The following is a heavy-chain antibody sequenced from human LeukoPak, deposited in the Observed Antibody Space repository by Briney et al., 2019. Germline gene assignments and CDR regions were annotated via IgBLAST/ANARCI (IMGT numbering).Heavy chain of an antibody. J-gene: IGHJ3*02. D-gene: IGHD1-26*01. CDR2: INWNGGST. CDR1: GFTFDDYA. Sequence: GGSLRLSCAASGFTFDDYAMNWVRHAPGKGLEWVSGINWNGGSTGYADSVKGRFTISRDNAKNSLYLQMNSLRAEDTALYYCARVRVVWDLDDAFDIWGQGTTVTVSS. CDR3: ARVRVVWDLDDAFDI. V-gene: IGHV3-20*04.